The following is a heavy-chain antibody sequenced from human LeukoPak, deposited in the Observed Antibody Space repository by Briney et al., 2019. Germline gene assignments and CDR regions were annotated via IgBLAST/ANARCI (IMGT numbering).Heavy chain of an antibody. J-gene: IGHJ6*03. V-gene: IGHV4-59*01. D-gene: IGHD3-22*01. CDR1: GGSISSYY. CDR2: IYYSGST. Sequence: PSETLSLTCTVSGGSISSYYWSWIRQPPGKGLEWIGYIYYSGSTNYNPSLKSRVTISVDTSKNQFSLKLSSVTAADTAVYYCARGLYYYDSSGYYRPREYYSYYYYMDVWGKGTTVTISS. CDR3: ARGLYYYDSSGYYRPREYYSYYYYMDV.